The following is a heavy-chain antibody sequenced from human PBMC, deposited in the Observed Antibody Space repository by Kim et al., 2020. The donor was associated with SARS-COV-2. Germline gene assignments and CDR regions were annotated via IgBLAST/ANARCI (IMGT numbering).Heavy chain of an antibody. CDR3: ARAQWPGEDGMDV. D-gene: IGHD6-19*01. CDR2: IYSGGST. V-gene: IGHV3-53*01. Sequence: GGSLRLSCAASGFTVSSNYMSWVRQAPGKGLEWVSVIYSGGSTYYADSVKGRFTISRDNSKNTLYLQMNSLRAEDTAVYYCARAQWPGEDGMDVWGQGTTVTVSS. J-gene: IGHJ6*02. CDR1: GFTVSSNY.